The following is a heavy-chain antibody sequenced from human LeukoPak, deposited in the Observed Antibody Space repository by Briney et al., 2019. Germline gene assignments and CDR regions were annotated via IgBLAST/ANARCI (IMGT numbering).Heavy chain of an antibody. J-gene: IGHJ4*02. V-gene: IGHV3-66*01. CDR3: ASRLTYYYDSSGYYWGDY. Sequence: GGSLRLSCAASGFTVSSNYMSWVRQAPGKGLEWVSVIYSGGSTYYADSVKGRFTISRDNSKNTLYLQMNSLRAEDTAVYYCASRLTYYYDSSGYYWGDYWGQGNLVTVSS. CDR1: GFTVSSNY. D-gene: IGHD3-22*01. CDR2: IYSGGST.